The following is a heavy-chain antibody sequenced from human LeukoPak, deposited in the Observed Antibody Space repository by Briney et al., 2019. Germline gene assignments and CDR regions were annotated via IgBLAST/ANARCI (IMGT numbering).Heavy chain of an antibody. CDR1: GGSLSGSY. CDR3: AREGIVGATDNFDY. CDR2: INHSGST. D-gene: IGHD1-26*01. J-gene: IGHJ4*02. Sequence: PSETLSLTCAVYGGSLSGSYWSWIRQPPGKGLEWIGEINHSGSTNYNPSLKSRVTISVDTSKNQFSLKLSSVTAADTAVYYCAREGIVGATDNFDYWGQGTLVTVSS. V-gene: IGHV4-34*01.